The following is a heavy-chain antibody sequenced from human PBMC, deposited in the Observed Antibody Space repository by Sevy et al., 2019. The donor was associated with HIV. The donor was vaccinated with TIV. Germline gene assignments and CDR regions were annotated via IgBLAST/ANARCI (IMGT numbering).Heavy chain of an antibody. CDR2: IIPILGIA. D-gene: IGHD3-3*01. J-gene: IGHJ6*02. V-gene: IGHV1-69*04. CDR1: GGTFSSYA. Sequence: ASVKVSCKASGGTFSSYAISWVRQAPGQGLEWMGRIIPILGIANYAQKFQGRVTITADKSTSTAYMELSSLRSEDTAVYYCARDPPTNPIFGAMQPVYYHYGMDVWGQGTTVTVSS. CDR3: ARDPPTNPIFGAMQPVYYHYGMDV.